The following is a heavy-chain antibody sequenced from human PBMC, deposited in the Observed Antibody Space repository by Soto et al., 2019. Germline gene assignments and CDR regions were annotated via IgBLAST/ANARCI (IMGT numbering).Heavy chain of an antibody. J-gene: IGHJ5*02. CDR3: ARRTNSARETTVVTPGWFDP. V-gene: IGHV1-3*01. CDR2: INAGNGNT. Sequence: QVQLVQSGAEVKKPGASVKVSCKASGYTFTSYAMHWVRQAPGQRLEWMGWINAGNGNTKYSQKFQGRVTITRDTSASTAYMELSSLRSEDTAVYYCARRTNSARETTVVTPGWFDPWGQGTLVTVSS. CDR1: GYTFTSYA. D-gene: IGHD4-17*01.